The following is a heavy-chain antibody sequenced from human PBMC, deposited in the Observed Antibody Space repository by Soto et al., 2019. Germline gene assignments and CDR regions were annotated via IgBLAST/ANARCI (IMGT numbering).Heavy chain of an antibody. J-gene: IGHJ4*02. CDR1: GYTFTNYG. V-gene: IGHV1-18*04. CDR2: ISTYNSNT. D-gene: IGHD2-21*02. CDR3: ARDERDSCSGGDCFYFDY. Sequence: QVQLVQSGGEVKKPGASVKVSCKASGYTFTNYGISWVRQAPGQGLEWLGWISTYNSNTNSAPRIQGRLTMTTDTSTSTAYKELRSLTSADTAVYYCARDERDSCSGGDCFYFDYWGQGTLVTVSS.